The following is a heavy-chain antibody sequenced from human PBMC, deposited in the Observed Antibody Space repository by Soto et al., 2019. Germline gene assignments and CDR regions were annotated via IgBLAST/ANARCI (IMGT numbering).Heavy chain of an antibody. D-gene: IGHD4-17*01. J-gene: IGHJ1*01. Sequence: GASVKVSCKASGYTFTSYGISWVRQAPGQGLEWMGWISAYNGNTNYAQKLQGRVTMTTDTSTSTAYMELRSLRSDDTAVYYCARDMDDGDYGEYFQHWGQGTLVTVSS. V-gene: IGHV1-18*01. CDR3: ARDMDDGDYGEYFQH. CDR2: ISAYNGNT. CDR1: GYTFTSYG.